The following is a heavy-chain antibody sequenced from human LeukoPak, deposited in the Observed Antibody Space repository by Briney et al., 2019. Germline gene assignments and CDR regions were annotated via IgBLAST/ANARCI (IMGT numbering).Heavy chain of an antibody. CDR1: GFTFGSYG. Sequence: GGSLRLSCAASGFTFGSYGMHWVRQAPGKGLEWVSAISGSGGSTYYADSVKGRFTISRDNSKNTLYLQMNSLRAEDTAVYYCAKSLQLWLPLPPFDYWGQGTLVTVSS. CDR2: ISGSGGST. CDR3: AKSLQLWLPLPPFDY. J-gene: IGHJ4*02. V-gene: IGHV3-23*01. D-gene: IGHD5-18*01.